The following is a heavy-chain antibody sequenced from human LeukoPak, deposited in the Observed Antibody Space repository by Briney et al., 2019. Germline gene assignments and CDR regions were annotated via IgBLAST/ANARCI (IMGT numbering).Heavy chain of an antibody. CDR2: IIPIFGTA. V-gene: IGHV1-69*06. CDR1: GGTFSSYA. J-gene: IGHJ4*02. D-gene: IGHD3-22*01. Sequence: AASVKVSCKASGGTFSSYAISWVRQAPGQGLEWMGGIIPIFGTANYAQKFQGRVTITADKSTSTAYMELSSLRSEDTAVYYCAREATYYDSSGYRYWGQGTLVTVSS. CDR3: AREATYYDSSGYRY.